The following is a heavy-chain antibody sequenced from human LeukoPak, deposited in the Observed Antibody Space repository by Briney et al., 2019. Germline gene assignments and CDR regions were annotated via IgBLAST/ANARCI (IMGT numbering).Heavy chain of an antibody. D-gene: IGHD1-1*01. CDR3: ARGFTTGTPKRGNNWFDP. V-gene: IGHV4-34*01. Sequence: PSETLSLTCAVYGGSFSGYYWSWIRQPPGKGLEWIGEINHSGSTNYNPSLKSRVTISVDTSKNQFSLKLSSVTAADTAVYYCARGFTTGTPKRGNNWFDPWGQGTLVTVSS. CDR2: INHSGST. CDR1: GGSFSGYY. J-gene: IGHJ5*02.